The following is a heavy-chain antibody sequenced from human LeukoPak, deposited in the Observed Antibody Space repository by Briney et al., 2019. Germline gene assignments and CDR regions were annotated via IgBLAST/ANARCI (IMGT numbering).Heavy chain of an antibody. Sequence: GGSLRLSCAASGFDISYNYVGWVRQAPGKGLEWVSVIHTGGTTHYADSVKGRFTISKDNSNNTVYLQMNSMGVEDTAVYYCARVWFGYFFQWGQGALVTVSS. J-gene: IGHJ4*02. CDR2: IHTGGTT. CDR1: GFDISYNY. CDR3: ARVWFGYFFQ. D-gene: IGHD3-10*01. V-gene: IGHV3-53*01.